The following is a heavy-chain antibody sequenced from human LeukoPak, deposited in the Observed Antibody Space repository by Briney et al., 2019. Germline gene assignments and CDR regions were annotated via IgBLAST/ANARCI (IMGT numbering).Heavy chain of an antibody. CDR3: ATDLGILTLYY. Sequence: ASVKVSCKVSGYTLTELSMHWVRQAPGKGLEWMGGFDPEDGETIYAQKFQGRVTVTEDTSTDTAYMELSSLRSEDTAVYYCATDLGILTLYYWGQGTLVTVSS. D-gene: IGHD3-9*01. CDR1: GYTLTELS. J-gene: IGHJ4*02. CDR2: FDPEDGET. V-gene: IGHV1-24*01.